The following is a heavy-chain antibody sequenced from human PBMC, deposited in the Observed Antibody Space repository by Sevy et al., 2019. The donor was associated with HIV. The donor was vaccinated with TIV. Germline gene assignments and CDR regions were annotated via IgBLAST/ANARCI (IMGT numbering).Heavy chain of an antibody. V-gene: IGHV4-30-4*01. CDR3: ARDSYYDFWSGYQGYYYYAMDV. J-gene: IGHJ6*02. CDR1: GGSISSGDYY. D-gene: IGHD3-3*01. CDR2: IYYSGST. Sequence: SETLSLTCTVSGGSISSGDYYWSWIRQPTGKGLEWIGYIYYSGSTSYNPSLKSRVTTSVDTSKNQFSLRLSSVTAADTAVYYCARDSYYDFWSGYQGYYYYAMDVWGQGTTVTVSS.